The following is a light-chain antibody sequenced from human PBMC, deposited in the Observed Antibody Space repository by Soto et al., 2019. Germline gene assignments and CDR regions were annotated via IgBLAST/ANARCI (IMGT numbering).Light chain of an antibody. CDR1: SSDVGAYNY. CDR2: EVS. Sequence: QSVLTQPPSASGSPGQSVTISFTGNSSDVGAYNYVSWYQQLPGKAPKLIIYEVSKRPSGVPDRFSGSKSGNTASLTVSGLQAEDEADYYCTTYAGTYSFFYVFGTGTKVT. V-gene: IGLV2-8*01. CDR3: TTYAGTYSFFYV. J-gene: IGLJ1*01.